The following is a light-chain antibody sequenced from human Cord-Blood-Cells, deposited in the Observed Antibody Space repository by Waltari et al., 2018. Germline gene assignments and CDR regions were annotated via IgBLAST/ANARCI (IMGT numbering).Light chain of an antibody. CDR3: QSADSSGTWV. CDR2: KDS. CDR1: ALPKPY. Sequence: SYELTQPPSVSVSTGQTARITCSGDALPKPYAYWYQQKPGHAPVLVIYKDSERPSVIPERFSGSSSGTTVTLTISGVQAEDEADYYCQSADSSGTWVFGGGTKLTVL. J-gene: IGLJ3*02. V-gene: IGLV3-25*03.